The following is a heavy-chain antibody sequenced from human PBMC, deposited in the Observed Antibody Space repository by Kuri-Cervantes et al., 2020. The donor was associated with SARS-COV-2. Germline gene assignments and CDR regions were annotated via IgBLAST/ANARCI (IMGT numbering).Heavy chain of an antibody. V-gene: IGHV3-13*01. J-gene: IGHJ4*02. CDR2: IGTAGDT. D-gene: IGHD1-26*01. Sequence: GESLKISCAASGFTFSSYDMHWVRQATGKGLEWVSAIGTAGDTYYPGSVKGRFTISRENAKNSLYLQMNSLRAEDTAVYYCAVIQNSGSYSTRSSYFDYWGQGTLVTVFS. CDR3: AVIQNSGSYSTRSSYFDY. CDR1: GFTFSSYD.